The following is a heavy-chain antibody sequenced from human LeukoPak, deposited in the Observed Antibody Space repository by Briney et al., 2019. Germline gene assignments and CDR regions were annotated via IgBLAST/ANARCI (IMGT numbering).Heavy chain of an antibody. V-gene: IGHV3-30*18. D-gene: IGHD4-23*01. J-gene: IGHJ6*02. CDR1: GFTFSSYG. CDR2: ISYDGSNK. Sequence: GGSLRLSCAASGFTFSSYGMHWVRQAPGKGLEWVAVISYDGSNKYYADSVEGRFTISRDNSKNTLYLQMNSLRAEDTAVYYCAKDRGLRWYDYYYYGMDVWGQGTTVTVSS. CDR3: AKDRGLRWYDYYYYGMDV.